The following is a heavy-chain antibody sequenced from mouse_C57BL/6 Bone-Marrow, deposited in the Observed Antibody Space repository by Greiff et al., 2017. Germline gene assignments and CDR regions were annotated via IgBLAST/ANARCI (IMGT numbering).Heavy chain of an antibody. CDR2: IDPSDSYT. D-gene: IGHD3-2*02. CDR3: ARGQGVAQATGDYFDY. J-gene: IGHJ2*01. CDR1: GYTFTSYW. V-gene: IGHV1-69*01. Sequence: VQLQQPGAELVMPGASVKLSCKASGYTFTSYWMHWVKQRPGQGLEWIGEIDPSDSYTNYNQKFKGKSTLTVDNSSSTAYMQLSSLTSEDSAVYYCARGQGVAQATGDYFDYWGQGTTLTVSS.